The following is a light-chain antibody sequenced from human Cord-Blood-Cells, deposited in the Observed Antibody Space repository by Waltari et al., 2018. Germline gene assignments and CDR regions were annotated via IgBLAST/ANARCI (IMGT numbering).Light chain of an antibody. CDR1: SSNIGAGYD. CDR2: GDS. Sequence: QSVLTQPPSVSGAPGQRVTISCTGSSSNIGAGYDVHWYQQLPGTAPKLLIYGDSNRPTRAPGRFSGSKSSTSASLAITGLQAEDEADYYCQSYDSSLSGVVFGGGTKLTVL. V-gene: IGLV1-40*01. CDR3: QSYDSSLSGVV. J-gene: IGLJ2*01.